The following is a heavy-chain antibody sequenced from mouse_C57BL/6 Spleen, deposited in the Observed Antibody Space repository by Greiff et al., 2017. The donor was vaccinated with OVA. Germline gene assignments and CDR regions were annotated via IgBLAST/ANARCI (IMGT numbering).Heavy chain of an antibody. Sequence: VQLKESGPELVKPGASVKISCKASGYSFTGYYMNWVKQSPEKSLEWIGEINPSNGGTTYNQKFKAKATLTVDKSSSTAYMQLKSLTSEDSAVDYCARLLARGDYDMDYWGQGTTVTVSS. J-gene: IGHJ4*01. CDR3: ARLLARGDYDMDY. CDR2: INPSNGGT. V-gene: IGHV1-42*01. CDR1: GYSFTGYY. D-gene: IGHD3-1*01.